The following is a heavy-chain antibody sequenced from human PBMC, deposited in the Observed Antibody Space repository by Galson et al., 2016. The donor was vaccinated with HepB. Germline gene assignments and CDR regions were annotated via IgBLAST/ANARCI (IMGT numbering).Heavy chain of an antibody. D-gene: IGHD5-24*01. J-gene: IGHJ4*02. Sequence: SVKVSCKASGYTFTTYFIHWVRQAPGQGIEWKGRIYPRGGNTLYSQRFQGTFTMTRDTSTSTVYMELSSLRSDDTAVYYCVRDNHRWSFDYWGQGTLITVSS. CDR2: IYPRGGNT. CDR3: VRDNHRWSFDY. V-gene: IGHV1-46*01. CDR1: GYTFTTYF.